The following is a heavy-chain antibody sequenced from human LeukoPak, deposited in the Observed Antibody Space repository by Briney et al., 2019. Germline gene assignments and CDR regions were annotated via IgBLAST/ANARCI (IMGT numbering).Heavy chain of an antibody. CDR2: ITSSSSYT. V-gene: IGHV3-21*01. D-gene: IGHD3-22*01. CDR1: GFTFSTYN. J-gene: IGHJ4*02. CDR3: AKLSGYYPFDY. Sequence: GGSLRLSCAASGFTFSTYNMNWVRQAPGKGLEWVSSITSSSSYTFYADSVKGRFTISRDNAKNTLYLQMNRLRAEDTAVYYCAKLSGYYPFDYWGQGTLVTVSS.